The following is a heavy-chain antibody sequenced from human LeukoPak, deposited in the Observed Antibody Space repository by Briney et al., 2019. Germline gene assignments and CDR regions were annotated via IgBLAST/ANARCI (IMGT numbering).Heavy chain of an antibody. Sequence: KSSQTLSLTCAVSGGSISSGGYSWSWIRQPPGKGLEWIGYIYHSGSTYYNPSLKSRVTISVDRSKNQFSLKLSSVTAADTAVYYCARGWSSGSYFDYWGQGTLDTVSS. CDR2: IYHSGST. D-gene: IGHD3-22*01. CDR3: ARGWSSGSYFDY. J-gene: IGHJ4*02. V-gene: IGHV4-30-2*01. CDR1: GGSISSGGYS.